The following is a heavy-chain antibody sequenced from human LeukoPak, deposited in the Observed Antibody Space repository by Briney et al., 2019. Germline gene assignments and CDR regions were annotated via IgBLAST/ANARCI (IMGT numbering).Heavy chain of an antibody. J-gene: IGHJ4*02. D-gene: IGHD6-13*01. CDR3: ARSGGPGTVDY. CDR2: INQDGSEK. V-gene: IGHV3-7*05. Sequence: PGGSLRLSCAASGFXFSIYRISWVRQAPGKGVEWVADINQDGSEKYYVDSVKGRFTMSRDNGKDSLHLQMNSLRADDTAVYYCARSGGPGTVDYWGQGTLVTVSS. CDR1: GFXFSIYR.